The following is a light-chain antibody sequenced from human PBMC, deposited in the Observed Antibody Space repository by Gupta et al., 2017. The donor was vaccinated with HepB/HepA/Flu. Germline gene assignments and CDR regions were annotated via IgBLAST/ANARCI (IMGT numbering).Light chain of an antibody. Sequence: QPVLTHPPSASGTPGQRVTISCSGRVSNIGSNTVNWYQHVPGTAPKLLIKSEDQRPSGVMDRVLSSTPGNSASPQTIGLPPEDEADDYWAASVDSMLGLVFGGGTKLTVL. CDR1: VSNIGSNT. J-gene: IGLJ2*01. CDR3: AASVDSMLGLV. V-gene: IGLV1-44*01. CDR2: SED.